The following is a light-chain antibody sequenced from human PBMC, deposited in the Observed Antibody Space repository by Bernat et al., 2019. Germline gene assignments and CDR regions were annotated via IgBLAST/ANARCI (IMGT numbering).Light chain of an antibody. CDR1: TSDVGGYNY. J-gene: IGLJ1*01. Sequence: QSALTQPASVSGSLGQSITISCTGTTSDVGGYNYVSCYQHHPGKAPKLMIYHVSSRPSGVSNRFSGSKSDNTASLTISGLQADDEADYYCSSYTGSTTLVFVFGSGTKVTVL. CDR3: SSYTGSTTLVFV. V-gene: IGLV2-14*03. CDR2: HVS.